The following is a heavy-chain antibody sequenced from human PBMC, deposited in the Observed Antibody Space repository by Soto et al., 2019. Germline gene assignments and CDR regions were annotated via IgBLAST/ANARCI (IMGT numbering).Heavy chain of an antibody. CDR2: INHSGST. J-gene: IGHJ6*03. D-gene: IGHD3-3*01. CDR3: ARVLAIFGVVRYTYMDV. V-gene: IGHV4-34*01. CDR1: GGSFSGYY. Sequence: PSETLSLTCAVYGGSFSGYYWSWIRQPPGKGLEWIGEINHSGSTNYNPSLKSRVTISVDTSKNQFSLKLSSVTAADTAVYYCARVLAIFGVVRYTYMDVWGKGTTVTVSS.